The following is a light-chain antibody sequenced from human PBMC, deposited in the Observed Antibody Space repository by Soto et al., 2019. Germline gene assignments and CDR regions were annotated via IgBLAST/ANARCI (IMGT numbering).Light chain of an antibody. CDR1: SSNIPYQF. CDR3: ASWDSDLDGFV. J-gene: IGLJ1*01. Sequence: QSVLAQSPSVSAAPGQRVTISCSGSSSNIPYQFVSWYKQFPGMAPTLLIYDNSRRPSGVPDRFSATKSGPSATLDIAGLQTADGAVYYCASWDSDLDGFVFGPGTKLTVL. CDR2: DNS. V-gene: IGLV1-51*01.